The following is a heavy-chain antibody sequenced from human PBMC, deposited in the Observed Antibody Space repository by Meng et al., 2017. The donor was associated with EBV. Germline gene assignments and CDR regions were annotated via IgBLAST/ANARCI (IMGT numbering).Heavy chain of an antibody. Sequence: AQCVQSGAEVKKPGSSVKVSCKTSGGTFRSDAVSWVRQAPGQGLEWMGGLIPMSDAPHYAQKFQGRVTMTADESTNTHYMDLSGLRFEDTAVYYCASESGRGFTPDYWGQGTLVTVSS. CDR2: LIPMSDAP. CDR1: GGTFRSDA. J-gene: IGHJ4*02. V-gene: IGHV1-69*01. CDR3: ASESGRGFTPDY. D-gene: IGHD3-10*01.